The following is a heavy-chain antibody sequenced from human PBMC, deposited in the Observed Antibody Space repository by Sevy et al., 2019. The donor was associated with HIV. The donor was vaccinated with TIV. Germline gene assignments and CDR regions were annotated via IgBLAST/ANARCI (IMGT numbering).Heavy chain of an antibody. J-gene: IGHJ4*02. V-gene: IGHV3-9*01. CDR2: ISWNSGSI. CDR3: AKDSSKGGYNDFSSGYYSD. CDR1: GFTFDDYA. D-gene: IGHD3-3*01. Sequence: GGSLRLSCAASGFTFDDYAMHWVRQAPGKGLEWVSGISWNSGSIGYADSVKGRFTISRDNAKNSLYLQMNSLRAEDTALYYCAKDSSKGGYNDFSSGYYSDWGQGTLVTVS.